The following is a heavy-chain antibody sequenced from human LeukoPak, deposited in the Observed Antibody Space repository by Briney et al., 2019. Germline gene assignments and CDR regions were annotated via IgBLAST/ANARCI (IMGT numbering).Heavy chain of an antibody. Sequence: GGSLRLSCAASGFTFSSYSMNWVRQAPGKGLEWVSSISSSSSYIYYADSVKGRFTISRDNAENSLYLQMNSLRAQDTSGYSXXXXXXAXXXXXYFDXXXQXTLVTVXS. V-gene: IGHV3-21*01. CDR1: GFTFSSYS. J-gene: IGHJ4*02. CDR2: ISSSSSYI. CDR3: XXXXXAXXXXXYFDX.